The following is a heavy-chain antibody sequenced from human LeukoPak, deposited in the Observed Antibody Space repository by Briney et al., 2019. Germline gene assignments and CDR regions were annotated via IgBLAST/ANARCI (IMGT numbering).Heavy chain of an antibody. J-gene: IGHJ4*02. CDR3: AREEYYYGSGSYLSFYFDY. V-gene: IGHV1-69*05. D-gene: IGHD3-10*01. CDR2: IIPIFGTA. CDR1: GGTFSSYA. Sequence: SVKVSCKASGGTFSSYAISWVRQAPGQRLEWMGRIIPIFGTANYAQKFQGRVTITTDESTSTAYMELSSLRSEDTAVYYCAREEYYYGSGSYLSFYFDYWGQGTLVTVSS.